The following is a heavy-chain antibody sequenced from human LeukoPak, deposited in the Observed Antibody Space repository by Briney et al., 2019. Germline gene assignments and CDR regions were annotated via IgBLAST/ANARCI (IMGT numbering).Heavy chain of an antibody. D-gene: IGHD3-10*01. CDR1: GGSFSGYY. V-gene: IGHV4-34*01. Sequence: SETLSLTCAVYGGSFSGYYWSWIRQPPGKGLEWIGEINHSGGTNYNPSPKSRVTISVDTSKNQFSLKLSSVTAADTAVYYCARARITMVRGAPPDYWGQGTLVTVSS. J-gene: IGHJ4*02. CDR3: ARARITMVRGAPPDY. CDR2: INHSGGT.